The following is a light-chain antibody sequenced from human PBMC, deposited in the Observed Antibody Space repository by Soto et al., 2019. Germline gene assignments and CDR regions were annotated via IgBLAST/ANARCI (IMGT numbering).Light chain of an antibody. CDR2: GAS. CDR3: LQHNSYPRT. J-gene: IGKJ1*01. V-gene: IGKV3-15*01. Sequence: EIVMPQAQPTLCVYQGDRATLSCRASHSVSSNLAWYQQKPGQAPRLLIYGASTRATGIPARFSGSGSGTDFSLTISSLQPEEFATYYCLQHNSYPRTFGQGTKVDI. CDR1: HSVSSN.